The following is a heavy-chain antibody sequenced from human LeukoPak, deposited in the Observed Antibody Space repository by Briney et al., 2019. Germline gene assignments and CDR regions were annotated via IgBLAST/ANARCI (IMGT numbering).Heavy chain of an antibody. V-gene: IGHV4-34*01. CDR3: ARSYAREALVFTPSSHAFDI. D-gene: IGHD1-26*01. J-gene: IGHJ3*02. Sequence: SRVTISVDTSKNQFSLKLGSVTAADTAVYYCARSYAREALVFTPSSHAFDIWGQGTMVTVSS.